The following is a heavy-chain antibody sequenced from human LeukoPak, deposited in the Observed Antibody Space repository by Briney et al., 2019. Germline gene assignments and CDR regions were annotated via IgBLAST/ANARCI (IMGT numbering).Heavy chain of an antibody. D-gene: IGHD6-13*01. CDR2: IYPGDSDT. J-gene: IGHJ4*02. V-gene: IGHV5-51*01. CDR3: VRFGLTSSLDY. Sequence: GESLKISCQISGSRLTNNWIGWVRQVPGKGLEWMGLIYPGDSDTRYSPSFQGQVTLSVDASISTAYLQLSGLRASDTAIYYCVRFGLTSSLDYWGQGTLVTVSS. CDR1: GSRLTNNW.